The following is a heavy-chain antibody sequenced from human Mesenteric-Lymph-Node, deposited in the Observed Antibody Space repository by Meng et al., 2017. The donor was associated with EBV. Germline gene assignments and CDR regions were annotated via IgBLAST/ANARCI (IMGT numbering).Heavy chain of an antibody. CDR1: GGSICSYNW. Sequence: VQVQVSVPGLGEPSGTLSLPCAVSGGSICSYNWWSWVRQPPGKGLEWIGEIYHSGSTNNNPSLRSRVTISVDKSKNQFSLRLSSVTAADTAVYYCAKVDGSGRSNWFDPWGQGTLVTVSS. J-gene: IGHJ5*02. CDR3: AKVDGSGRSNWFDP. D-gene: IGHD3-10*01. CDR2: IYHSGST. V-gene: IGHV4-4*02.